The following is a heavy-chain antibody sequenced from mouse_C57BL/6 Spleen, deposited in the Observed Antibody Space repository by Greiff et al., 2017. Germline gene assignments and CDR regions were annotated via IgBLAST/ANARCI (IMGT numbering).Heavy chain of an antibody. CDR1: GFSLTSYG. D-gene: IGHD2-4*01. CDR2: IWSGGST. CDR3: ARVGLRRWYFDV. J-gene: IGHJ1*03. V-gene: IGHV2-2*01. Sequence: QVQLKQSGPGLVQPSQSLSITCTVSGFSLTSYGVHWVRQSPGKGLGWLGVIWSGGSTDYNAAFISRLSISKDNSKSQVFFKMNSLQADDTAIYYCARVGLRRWYFDVWGTGTTVTVSS.